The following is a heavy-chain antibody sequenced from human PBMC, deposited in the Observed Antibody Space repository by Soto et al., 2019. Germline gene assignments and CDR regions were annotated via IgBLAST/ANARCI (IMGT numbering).Heavy chain of an antibody. CDR3: AGEVGPTTAGAFDF. V-gene: IGHV3-30-3*01. Sequence: QVQLVESGGGVVQPGRSLRLSCEVSGFTFSSYTMHWVRQAPGKGLEWVAVILYDGNSEYYADSVKGRFTISRDNSKNTLYLQMNSLRAEDTSVYYCAGEVGPTTAGAFDFWGQGTMVTVSS. J-gene: IGHJ3*01. CDR2: ILYDGNSE. CDR1: GFTFSSYT. D-gene: IGHD1-26*01.